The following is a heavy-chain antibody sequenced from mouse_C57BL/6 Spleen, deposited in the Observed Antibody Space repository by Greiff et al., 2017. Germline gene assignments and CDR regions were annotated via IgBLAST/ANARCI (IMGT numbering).Heavy chain of an antibody. CDR2: INPYNGGT. V-gene: IGHV1-19*01. CDR1: GYTFTDYY. J-gene: IGHJ2*01. D-gene: IGHD2-4*01. CDR3: ARGTYYDYDEGRLYYFDY. Sequence: EVQLQQSGPVLVKPGASVKMSCKASGYTFTDYYMNWVKQSHGKSLEWIGVINPYNGGTSYNQKFKGKATLTVDKSSSTAYMELNSLTSEDSAVYYCARGTYYDYDEGRLYYFDYWGQGTTLTVSS.